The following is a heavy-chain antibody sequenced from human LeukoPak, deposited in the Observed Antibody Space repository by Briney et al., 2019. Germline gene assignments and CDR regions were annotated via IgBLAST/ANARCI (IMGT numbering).Heavy chain of an antibody. CDR3: ARESLEGVKYYYGMDV. D-gene: IGHD2-8*01. V-gene: IGHV1-18*01. J-gene: IGHJ6*02. CDR2: IGTSSGNT. Sequence: ASVKVSCKVSGYTLTELSMHWVRQAPGQGLEWMGSIGTSSGNTNYAQKLQGRVTMTTDTSTTTAYMELRSLRSDDTAVYYCARESLEGVKYYYGMDVWGQGTTVTVPS. CDR1: GYTLTELS.